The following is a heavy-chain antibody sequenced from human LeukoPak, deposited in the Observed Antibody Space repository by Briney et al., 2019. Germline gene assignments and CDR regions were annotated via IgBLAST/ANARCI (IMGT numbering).Heavy chain of an antibody. J-gene: IGHJ4*02. CDR2: IYYSGST. Sequence: PSETLSLTCTVSGGSISSYYWSWIRQPPGKGLEWIGYIYYSGSTNYNPSLKSRVTISVDTSKNQFSLKLSSVTAADTAVYYCATVGYCSSTSCYYSPAEYYFDYWGQGTLVTVSS. CDR1: GGSISSYY. V-gene: IGHV4-59*01. D-gene: IGHD2-2*01. CDR3: ATVGYCSSTSCYYSPAEYYFDY.